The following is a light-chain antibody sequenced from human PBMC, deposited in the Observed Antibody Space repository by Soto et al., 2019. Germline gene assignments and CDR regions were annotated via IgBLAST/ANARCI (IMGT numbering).Light chain of an antibody. V-gene: IGLV1-40*01. CDR1: SSNIGAGYD. J-gene: IGLJ1*01. Sequence: QSVLTQPPSVXGXXXXXXXXSCTGSSSNIGAGYDVHWYQQFPGTAPKLLIYANNNRPSGVPDRFSASKSGTSASLAITGLQADDEADYYCQSYDTNLRGVFGTGTKLTVL. CDR2: ANN. CDR3: QSYDTNLRGV.